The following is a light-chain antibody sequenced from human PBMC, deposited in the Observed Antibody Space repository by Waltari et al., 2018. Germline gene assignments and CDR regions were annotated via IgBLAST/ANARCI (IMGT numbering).Light chain of an antibody. CDR3: QQSFYVPIS. CDR1: QTISTY. CDR2: AES. J-gene: IGKJ5*01. V-gene: IGKV1-39*01. Sequence: DIQMTQSPASLSASIGDRVIITCRASQTISTYLNWYQQKMGQAPKLLISAESTLHNGVPPRFSGSGSGTDFTLTISSVQPEDFGDYFCQQSFYVPISFGQGTRLDIK.